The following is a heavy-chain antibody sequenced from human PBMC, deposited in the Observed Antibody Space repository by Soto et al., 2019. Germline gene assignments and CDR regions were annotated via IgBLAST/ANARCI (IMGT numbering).Heavy chain of an antibody. CDR2: ITPSSSHI. D-gene: IGHD2-15*01. Sequence: EVQLVESGGGLVMPGGSLRLSCAASGFTFSAYHMNWVRQAPGKGLEWVSSITPSSSHIYYADSVRGRCTISRDDSKNSVSLQMNSLRTEDAALYYCARGYCGGGGCYLRRDAFDVWGQGTMVTVSS. CDR1: GFTFSAYH. J-gene: IGHJ3*01. CDR3: ARGYCGGGGCYLRRDAFDV. V-gene: IGHV3-21*04.